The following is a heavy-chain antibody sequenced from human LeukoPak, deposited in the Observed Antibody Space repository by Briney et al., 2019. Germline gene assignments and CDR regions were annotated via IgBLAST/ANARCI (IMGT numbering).Heavy chain of an antibody. CDR3: ARSKHQLLWRTVDY. J-gene: IGHJ4*02. V-gene: IGHV1-18*01. CDR1: GCTFTSYG. Sequence: ASVKVSCKASGCTFTSYGISWVRQAPGQGLEWMGWISAYNGNTNYAQKLQGRVTMTTDTSTSTAYMELRSLRSDDTAVYYCARSKHQLLWRTVDYWGQGTLVTVSS. D-gene: IGHD2-2*01. CDR2: ISAYNGNT.